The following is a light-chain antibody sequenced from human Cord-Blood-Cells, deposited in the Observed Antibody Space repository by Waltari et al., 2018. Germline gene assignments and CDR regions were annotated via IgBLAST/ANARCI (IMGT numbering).Light chain of an antibody. CDR2: DVS. V-gene: IGLV2-11*02. J-gene: IGLJ2*01. CDR1: SSDVGGHHH. Sequence: QSALTQPRSVSGSPGQSVTISCTGTSSDVGGHHHFSWYQQHPGKAPKLMIYDVSKRPSGVPDRFSGSKSGNTASLTISGLQAEDEADYYCCSYAGSYTFVFGGGTKLTVL. CDR3: CSYAGSYTFV.